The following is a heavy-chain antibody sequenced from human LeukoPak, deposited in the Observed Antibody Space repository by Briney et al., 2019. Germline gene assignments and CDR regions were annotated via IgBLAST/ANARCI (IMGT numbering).Heavy chain of an antibody. D-gene: IGHD1-26*01. Sequence: ASVKVSCKVSGYNLIELSMHWVRLAPGKGLEWMGGFDPEDSETVNAQKFQGRVTMTEDTSISTAYMELSRLRSDDTAVYYCARATFPSVGATTPLGYWGQGTLVTVSS. CDR2: FDPEDSET. V-gene: IGHV1-24*01. CDR1: GYNLIELS. J-gene: IGHJ4*02. CDR3: ARATFPSVGATTPLGY.